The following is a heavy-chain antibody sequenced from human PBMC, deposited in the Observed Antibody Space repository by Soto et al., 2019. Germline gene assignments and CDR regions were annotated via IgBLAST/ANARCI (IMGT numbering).Heavy chain of an antibody. CDR3: TRTISALPGDDY. J-gene: IGHJ4*02. D-gene: IGHD6-6*01. CDR2: IKQDGSER. Sequence: EVQLVESGGGLVQPGGSLRLSCAASGFTFNRYWMGWVRQAPGKGPEWLANIKQDGSERYYVDSVKGRFTISRDNVKNSVYLQMNSLRAEDTAVYYCTRTISALPGDDYWGQGTLVIVSS. CDR1: GFTFNRYW. V-gene: IGHV3-7*01.